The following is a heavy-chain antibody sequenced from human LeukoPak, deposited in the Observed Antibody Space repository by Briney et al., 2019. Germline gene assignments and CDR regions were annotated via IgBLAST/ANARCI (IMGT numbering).Heavy chain of an antibody. V-gene: IGHV3-73*01. CDR2: IRSKANSYAT. CDR1: GFTFSGSA. J-gene: IGHJ4*02. D-gene: IGHD6-19*01. Sequence: GGSLRLSCAASGFTFSGSAMHWVRQASGKGLEWVGRIRSKANSYATAYAASVKGRFTISRDDSKNTAYLQMNSLKTEDPAVYYCTRQGYSSGCFDYWGQGTLVTVSS. CDR3: TRQGYSSGCFDY.